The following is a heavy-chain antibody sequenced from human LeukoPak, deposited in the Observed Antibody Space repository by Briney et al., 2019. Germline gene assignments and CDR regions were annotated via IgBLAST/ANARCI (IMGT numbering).Heavy chain of an antibody. Sequence: ASVKVSCRASGYTFTNYYMHWVRQAAGQGLEWMGMINPSGGRTSYAQKFQGRVTMTRDTSTSTVYMEMSSLRSEDTAVYYCARESDYYDSRRRFDYWGQGTLVTVSS. J-gene: IGHJ4*02. V-gene: IGHV1-46*01. CDR2: INPSGGRT. CDR1: GYTFTNYY. D-gene: IGHD3-22*01. CDR3: ARESDYYDSRRRFDY.